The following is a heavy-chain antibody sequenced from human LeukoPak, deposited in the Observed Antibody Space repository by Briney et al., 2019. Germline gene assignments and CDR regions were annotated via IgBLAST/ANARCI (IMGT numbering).Heavy chain of an antibody. CDR1: GGTFSSYA. J-gene: IGHJ4*02. V-gene: IGHV1-69*05. CDR3: ARWYDILTGYYRD. CDR2: IIPIFGTA. D-gene: IGHD3-9*01. Sequence: GASVKVSCKASGGTFSSYAISWVRQAPGQGLEWMGRIIPIFGTANYAQKFQGRVTITTDEFTSTAYMELSSLRSEDTAVYYCARWYDILTGYYRDWGQGTLVTVSS.